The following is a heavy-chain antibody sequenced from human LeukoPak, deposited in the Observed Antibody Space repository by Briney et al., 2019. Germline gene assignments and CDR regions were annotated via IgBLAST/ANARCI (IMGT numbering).Heavy chain of an antibody. V-gene: IGHV3-7*01. J-gene: IGHJ4*02. Sequence: GGSLRLSCAGSGFTFGTYWMSWVRQGPGKGLEWVASVHPDGYVKKYVDSVNGRFTISRDNAKNSLFLQMNSLKAEDTAVYYCARLFGGVTTFDYWGQGTLVSVPP. CDR2: VHPDGYVK. D-gene: IGHD4-17*01. CDR3: ARLFGGVTTFDY. CDR1: GFTFGTYW.